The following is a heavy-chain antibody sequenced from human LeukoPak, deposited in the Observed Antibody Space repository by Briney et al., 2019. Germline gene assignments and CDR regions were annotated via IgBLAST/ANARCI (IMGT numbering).Heavy chain of an antibody. CDR2: IYPGDSDT. Sequence: GESLKISCKDSGYSFTSYWIGWVRQMPGKGLEWMGIIYPGDSDTRYSPSFQGQVTISADKSISTAYLQWSSLKASDTAMYYCARRGRAAAGPGTIDYWGQGTLVTVSS. J-gene: IGHJ4*02. CDR3: ARRGRAAAGPGTIDY. CDR1: GYSFTSYW. V-gene: IGHV5-51*01. D-gene: IGHD6-13*01.